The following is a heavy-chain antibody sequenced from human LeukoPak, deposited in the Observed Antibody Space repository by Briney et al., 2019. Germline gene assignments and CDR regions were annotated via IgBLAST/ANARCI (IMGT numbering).Heavy chain of an antibody. V-gene: IGHV4-39*01. CDR2: IYYGGST. D-gene: IGHD5-24*01. CDR3: ARLRDGSNLGLYSYYMDV. J-gene: IGHJ6*03. CDR1: GGSISNYY. Sequence: SETLSLTCTVSGGSISNYYWSWIRQPPGKGLEWIGSIYYGGSTYYNPSLKSRVTISVDTSKNQFSLRLSSVTAADTAVYYCARLRDGSNLGLYSYYMDVWGKGTTVTISS.